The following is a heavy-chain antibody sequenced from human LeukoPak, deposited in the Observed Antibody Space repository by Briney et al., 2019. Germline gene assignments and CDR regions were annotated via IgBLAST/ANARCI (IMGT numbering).Heavy chain of an antibody. CDR1: GYTFTGYH. J-gene: IGHJ3*02. D-gene: IGHD3-9*01. CDR2: INPNSGGT. CDR3: ALGYYDILTGYYFRGPDAFDI. V-gene: IGHV1-2*02. Sequence: ASVKVSCKASGYTFTGYHMHWVRQAPGQGLEWMGWINPNSGGTNYAQKFQGRVTMTRDTSISTAYMELSRLRSDDTAVYYCALGYYDILTGYYFRGPDAFDIWGQGTMVTVSS.